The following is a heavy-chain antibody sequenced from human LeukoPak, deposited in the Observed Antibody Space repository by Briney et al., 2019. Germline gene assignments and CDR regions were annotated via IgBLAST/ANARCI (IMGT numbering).Heavy chain of an antibody. CDR1: GFTFSSYA. CDR2: ISGGGAST. D-gene: IGHD5-12*01. CDR3: AEPRGYNSDAMDV. Sequence: GGSLRLSCAASGFTFSSYAMSWVRQAPGKRLDWVSGISGGGASTYYADSVKGRFTISRDNYMNTLYLQKNRLRAEDTALYYCAEPRGYNSDAMDVWGQGTTVTASS. J-gene: IGHJ6*02. V-gene: IGHV3-23*01.